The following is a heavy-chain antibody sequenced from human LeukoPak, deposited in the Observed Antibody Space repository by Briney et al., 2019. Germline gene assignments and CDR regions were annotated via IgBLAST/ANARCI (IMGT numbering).Heavy chain of an antibody. V-gene: IGHV3-23*01. CDR3: AKAPAYYDSTGAQY. D-gene: IGHD3-22*01. CDR2: FSGSGGST. J-gene: IGHJ4*02. Sequence: GGSPRLSRAASGFIFSNYAMSWVRQAPGKGLQWVSAFSGSGGSTYYADSVKGRFTISRDNSKNTVYLQMNSLRAEDTAVYYCAKAPAYYDSTGAQYWGQGTLVTVSS. CDR1: GFIFSNYA.